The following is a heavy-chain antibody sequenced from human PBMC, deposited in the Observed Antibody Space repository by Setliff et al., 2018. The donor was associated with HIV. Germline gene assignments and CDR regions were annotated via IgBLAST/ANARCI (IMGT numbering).Heavy chain of an antibody. V-gene: IGHV3-9*01. J-gene: IGHJ4*02. Sequence: GGSLRLSCAASGFTFDDYAMHWVRQTPGKGLEWVAGIDWDMGSIDYADSVKGRFTISRDNSKNTLYLQMNSLRTEDTAVYFCAKNLYSSRWSPLDYWGQGTLVTVSS. CDR3: AKNLYSSRWSPLDY. CDR1: GFTFDDYA. CDR2: IDWDMGSI. D-gene: IGHD6-13*01.